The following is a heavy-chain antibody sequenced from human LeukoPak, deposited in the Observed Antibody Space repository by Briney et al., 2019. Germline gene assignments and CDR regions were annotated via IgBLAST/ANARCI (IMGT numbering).Heavy chain of an antibody. CDR2: IWYDGSNK. J-gene: IGHJ5*02. V-gene: IGHV3-33*01. D-gene: IGHD3-10*01. CDR3: ARGGSALIRRDGWYDP. Sequence: GGSLRLSCAASGFNFRNYGMHWIRQAPGKGLEWVALIWYDGSNKYYADSVKGRFTTSRDNSKNTLFLQMNSLTIEDTAVYYCARGGSALIRRDGWYDPWGQGTLVTVSS. CDR1: GFNFRNYG.